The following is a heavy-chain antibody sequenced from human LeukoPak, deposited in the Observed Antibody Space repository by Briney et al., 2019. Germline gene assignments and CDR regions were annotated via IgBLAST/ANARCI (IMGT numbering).Heavy chain of an antibody. J-gene: IGHJ4*02. Sequence: GGSLRLSCAASGFTFSNYAMSWVRQVPGRGLEWVSTISSRGDSTYVAHSVKGRFTISRDNSKNSLYLQMNSVRAEDTAVYYCARIPSTVVTAAFDYWGQGTLVTVSS. CDR1: GFTFSNYA. CDR3: ARIPSTVVTAAFDY. V-gene: IGHV3-23*01. D-gene: IGHD2-21*02. CDR2: ISSRGDST.